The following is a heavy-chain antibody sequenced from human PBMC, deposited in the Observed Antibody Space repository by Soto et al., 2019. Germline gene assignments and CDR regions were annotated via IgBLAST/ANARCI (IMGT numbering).Heavy chain of an antibody. CDR1: GFTFDDYA. CDR2: ISWNSGSI. Sequence: EVQLVESGGGLVQPGRSLRLSCAASGFTFDDYAMHWVRQAPGKGLEWVSGISWNSGSIGYADSVKGRFTISRDNAKNYLYLQMNSLRAEDTALYYCAKDEIYSSSFHGMDVWGQGTTVTVSS. V-gene: IGHV3-9*01. J-gene: IGHJ6*02. D-gene: IGHD6-6*01. CDR3: AKDEIYSSSFHGMDV.